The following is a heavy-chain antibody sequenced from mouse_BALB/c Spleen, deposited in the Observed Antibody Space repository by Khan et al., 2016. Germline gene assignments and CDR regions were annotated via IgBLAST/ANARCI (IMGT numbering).Heavy chain of an antibody. D-gene: IGHD1-1*01. V-gene: IGHV1S81*02. Sequence: QVQLQQSGAELVKAGASVKMSCKASGYTFTSYWMHWVKQRLGQGLEWFAETNPTNGRTYYNEKFKSKATLTVDKSSSTAYMLLSGPTVEYSAVYYCARIKKIVATYFDYWGQGTTLTVSS. J-gene: IGHJ2*01. CDR3: ARIKKIVATYFDY. CDR1: GYTFTSYW. CDR2: TNPTNGRT.